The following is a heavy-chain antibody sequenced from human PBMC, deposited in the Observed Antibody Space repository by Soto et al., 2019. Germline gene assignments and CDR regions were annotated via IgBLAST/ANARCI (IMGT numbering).Heavy chain of an antibody. Sequence: GGSLRLSCAASGFTFSSYSMNWVRQAPGKGLEWVSSISSSSSYIYYADSVKGRFTISRDNAKNSLYLQMNSLRAEDTAVYYCARGASDSSIAARLGNVWGQGTTVTVSS. CDR3: ARGASDSSIAARLGNV. D-gene: IGHD6-6*01. CDR2: ISSSSSYI. CDR1: GFTFSSYS. V-gene: IGHV3-21*01. J-gene: IGHJ6*02.